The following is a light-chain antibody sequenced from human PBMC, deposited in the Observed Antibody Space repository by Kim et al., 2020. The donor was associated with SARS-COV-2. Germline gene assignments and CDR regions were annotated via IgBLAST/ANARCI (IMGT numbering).Light chain of an antibody. CDR2: DVS. CDR1: SSDVGGYNY. V-gene: IGLV2-14*01. Sequence: QSALTQPASVSGSPGQSITISCTGTSSDVGGYNYVSWYQQHPGKAPKLMIYDVSKRPSGVSNRFSDSKSGNMASLTISGLQAEDEADYYCSSYTSSSPLYVFGTGTKVTVL. CDR3: SSYTSSSPLYV. J-gene: IGLJ1*01.